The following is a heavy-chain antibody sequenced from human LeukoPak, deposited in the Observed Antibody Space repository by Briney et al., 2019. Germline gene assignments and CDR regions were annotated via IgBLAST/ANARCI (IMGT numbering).Heavy chain of an antibody. Sequence: ASVKVSCKVSGYTLTELSMHWVRQAPGKGLEWMGGFDPEDGETIYAQKFQGRVTMTEDTSTDTAYMELSSLRSEDTAVYYCATDYRYDSSGYPPSFDYWGQGTLVTVSS. V-gene: IGHV1-24*01. CDR3: ATDYRYDSSGYPPSFDY. J-gene: IGHJ4*02. D-gene: IGHD3-22*01. CDR2: FDPEDGET. CDR1: GYTLTELS.